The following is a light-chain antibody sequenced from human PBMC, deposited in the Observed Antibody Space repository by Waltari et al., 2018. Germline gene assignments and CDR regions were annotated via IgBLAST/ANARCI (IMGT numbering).Light chain of an antibody. J-gene: IGLJ3*02. CDR1: SSNIGHNL. CDR3: AAWDDSMHGHWV. Sequence: QSVLTQPPSASGTPGQRVTISCSGSSSNIGHNLVNWYQQVPGKFPKLVIYRSDQRPSGVPDRFSGSKSGTSASLAINGLQSEDEADYYCAAWDDSMHGHWVFGGGTKVTVL. CDR2: RSD. V-gene: IGLV1-44*01.